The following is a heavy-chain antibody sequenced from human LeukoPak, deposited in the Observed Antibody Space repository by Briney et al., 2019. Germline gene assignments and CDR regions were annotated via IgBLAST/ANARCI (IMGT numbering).Heavy chain of an antibody. Sequence: PSETLSLTCTVSGGSISSSSYYWGWIRQPPGKGLEWIGSIYYSGSTYYNPSLKSRVTISVDTSKNQFSLKLSSVTAADTAVYYCARPHDFWSLGAFDIWGQGTMVTVPS. CDR3: ARPHDFWSLGAFDI. CDR2: IYYSGST. CDR1: GGSISSSSYY. J-gene: IGHJ3*02. D-gene: IGHD3-3*01. V-gene: IGHV4-39*01.